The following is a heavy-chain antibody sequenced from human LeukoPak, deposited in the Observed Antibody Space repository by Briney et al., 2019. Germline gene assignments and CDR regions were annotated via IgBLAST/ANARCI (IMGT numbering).Heavy chain of an antibody. J-gene: IGHJ6*02. D-gene: IGHD3-10*01. CDR1: GGSFSTYY. CDR2: INHSGST. CDR3: ARLTMVRGVAGRNYYYYYGMDV. V-gene: IGHV4-34*01. Sequence: SETLSLTCAVYGGSFSTYYWSWIRQPPGKGLEWIGEINHSGSTNYNPSLKSRVSMSVDTSKNQFSLKLGSVTAADTAVYYCARLTMVRGVAGRNYYYYYGMDVWGQGTTVTVSS.